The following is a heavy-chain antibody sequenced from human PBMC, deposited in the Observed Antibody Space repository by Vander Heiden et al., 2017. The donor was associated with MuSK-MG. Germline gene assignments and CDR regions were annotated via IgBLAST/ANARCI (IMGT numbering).Heavy chain of an antibody. Sequence: QVTLKESGPALVKPTQTLTLTCPFSGFSLSTSKMCVSWIRQPPGKALEWLARIDWDDDEYYSTSLKTRLTISKDTSKNQVVLTMTNMDPVDTATYYCARIRAGPDYFDYWGQGTLVTVSS. CDR3: ARIRAGPDYFDY. V-gene: IGHV2-70*15. J-gene: IGHJ4*02. CDR1: GFSLSTSKMC. CDR2: IDWDDDE.